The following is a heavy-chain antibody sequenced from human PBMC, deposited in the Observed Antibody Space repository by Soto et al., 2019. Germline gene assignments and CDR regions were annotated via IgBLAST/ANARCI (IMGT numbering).Heavy chain of an antibody. D-gene: IGHD3-16*01. CDR3: ATDYRVMQIDY. J-gene: IGHJ4*02. Sequence: QVQLVQSGAEVKKPGSSVKVSCKASGGTFSSYTISWVRQAPGQGLEWMGRIIPILGIANYAQKFQGRVTITADKSTSTAYMELSSLRSEDTAVYYCATDYRVMQIDYWGLGTLVTVSS. CDR1: GGTFSSYT. CDR2: IIPILGIA. V-gene: IGHV1-69*08.